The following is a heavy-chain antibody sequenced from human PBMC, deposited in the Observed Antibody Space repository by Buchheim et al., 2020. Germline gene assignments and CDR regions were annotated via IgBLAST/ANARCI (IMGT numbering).Heavy chain of an antibody. CDR3: ALFFAYSFDY. CDR1: GFTFRDYS. J-gene: IGHJ4*02. CDR2: ISSSSSVI. V-gene: IGHV3-48*01. Sequence: EVQLVESGRGLVRPGGSLRLSCTASGFTFRDYSMNWVRQAPGKGLEWISYISSSSSVIYYADSVKGRFTISRDNDKNSLYLQMNSLRAEDTAIYYCALFFAYSFDYWGQGIL. D-gene: IGHD2-15*01.